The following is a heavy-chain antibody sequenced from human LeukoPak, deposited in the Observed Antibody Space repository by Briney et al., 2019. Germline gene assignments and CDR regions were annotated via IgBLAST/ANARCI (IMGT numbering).Heavy chain of an antibody. V-gene: IGHV4-34*01. CDR2: INHSGST. CDR3: ARGLGYDFWSGRGYYFDY. Sequence: SETLSLTCAVYGGSFSGYYWSWIRQPPGKGLEWIGEINHSGSTNYNPSLKSRVTISVDTSKNQFSLKLSSVTAADTAVYYCARGLGYDFWSGRGYYFDYWGQGTLVTVSS. J-gene: IGHJ4*02. CDR1: GGSFSGYY. D-gene: IGHD3-3*01.